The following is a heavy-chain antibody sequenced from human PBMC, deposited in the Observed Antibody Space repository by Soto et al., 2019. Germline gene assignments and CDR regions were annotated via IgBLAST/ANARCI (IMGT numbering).Heavy chain of an antibody. Sequence: ASVKVSCKSSGFTVTSSAVQWVRQARGQRLEWIGWIVVGSGNTNYAQKFQERVTITRDMSTSTAYMELSSLRSEDTAVYYCAEADGYYDAMQHDYYYYGMDVWGKGTTVTVSS. CDR2: IVVGSGNT. J-gene: IGHJ6*04. CDR3: AEADGYYDAMQHDYYYYGMDV. D-gene: IGHD3-22*01. CDR1: GFTVTSSA. V-gene: IGHV1-58*01.